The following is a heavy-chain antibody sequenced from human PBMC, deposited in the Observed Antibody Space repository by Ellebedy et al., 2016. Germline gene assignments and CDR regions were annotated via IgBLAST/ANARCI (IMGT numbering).Heavy chain of an antibody. J-gene: IGHJ6*03. D-gene: IGHD3-3*01. CDR3: AKGDYDFWSGYYSSYYYYYMDV. Sequence: GGSLRLSXAASGFTFSSYGMHWVRQAPGKGLEWVAVISYDGSNKYYADSVKGRFTISRDNSKNTLYLQMNSLRAEDTAVYYCAKGDYDFWSGYYSSYYYYYMDVWGKGTTVTVSS. CDR2: ISYDGSNK. CDR1: GFTFSSYG. V-gene: IGHV3-30*18.